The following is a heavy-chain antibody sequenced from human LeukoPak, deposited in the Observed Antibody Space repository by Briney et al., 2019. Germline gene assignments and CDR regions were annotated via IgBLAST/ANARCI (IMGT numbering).Heavy chain of an antibody. CDR1: GFTVSSNY. CDR3: ARDAFLPTPHSSGCPDY. J-gene: IGHJ4*02. V-gene: IGHV3-66*01. Sequence: GGSLRLSCAASGFTVSSNYMSWVRQAPGKGLEWVSVIYSGGSTYYADSVKGRFTISRDNSKNTLYLQMNSLRAEDTAVYYCARDAFLPTPHSSGCPDYWGQGTLVTVSS. D-gene: IGHD6-19*01. CDR2: IYSGGST.